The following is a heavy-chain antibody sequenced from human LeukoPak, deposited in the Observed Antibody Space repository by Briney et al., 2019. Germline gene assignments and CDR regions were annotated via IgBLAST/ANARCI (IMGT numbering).Heavy chain of an antibody. J-gene: IGHJ4*02. V-gene: IGHV1-2*06. Sequence: ASVKVSCKASGYTLTGYYMHWVRQAPGQGLEWMGRINPNSGGTDYAQQFQGRVTMTRDTSISTAYMELSRLRSDDTAVYYCAREYTVTTIDYWGQGTLVTVSS. CDR2: INPNSGGT. CDR1: GYTLTGYY. CDR3: AREYTVTTIDY. D-gene: IGHD4-17*01.